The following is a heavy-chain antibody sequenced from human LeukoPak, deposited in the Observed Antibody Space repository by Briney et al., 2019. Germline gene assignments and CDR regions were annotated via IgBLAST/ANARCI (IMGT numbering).Heavy chain of an antibody. D-gene: IGHD1-26*01. V-gene: IGHV3-23*01. CDR3: AKDGRKTRYYFDY. Sequence: PGGSLRLSCAASGFTFSSYAMSWVRQAPGKGLECVSAISGSGGSTYYADSVKGRFTISRDNSKNTLYLQMNSLRAEDTAVYYCAKDGRKTRYYFDYGGQGTLVTVSS. CDR1: GFTFSSYA. J-gene: IGHJ4*02. CDR2: ISGSGGST.